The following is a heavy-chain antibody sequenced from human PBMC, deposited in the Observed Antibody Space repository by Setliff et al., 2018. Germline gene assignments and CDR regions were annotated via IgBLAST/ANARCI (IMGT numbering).Heavy chain of an antibody. D-gene: IGHD3-16*01. CDR2: IKTRGEGGTT. CDR3: TTDPSPTFGGVIGAAFDI. J-gene: IGHJ3*02. V-gene: IGHV3-15*01. Sequence: GVLRLSCEASGFSFRDAWMIWVRQPPGKGLEWVGRIKTRGEGGTTDYAASVQGRFTISREDSKDTVYLQMYSLKTEDTAVYYGTTDPSPTFGGVIGAAFDIWGQGTMVTVSS. CDR1: GFSFRDAW.